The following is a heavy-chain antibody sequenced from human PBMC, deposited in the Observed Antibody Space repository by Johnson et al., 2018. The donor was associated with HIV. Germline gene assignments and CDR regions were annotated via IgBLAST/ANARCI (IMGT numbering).Heavy chain of an antibody. CDR2: IKSKTDGGTT. J-gene: IGHJ3*02. D-gene: IGHD6-13*01. Sequence: VQLVESGGGLVKPGGSLRLSCAASGFTFTNAWMTWVRQAPGKGLEWVGRIKSKTDGGTTDYAAPVKGKFSIPRDDSKNTLYLQMNSLKTEDTAVYYCSTGFSSWAFDIWGQGTMVTVSS. CDR1: GFTFTNAW. CDR3: STGFSSWAFDI. V-gene: IGHV3-15*05.